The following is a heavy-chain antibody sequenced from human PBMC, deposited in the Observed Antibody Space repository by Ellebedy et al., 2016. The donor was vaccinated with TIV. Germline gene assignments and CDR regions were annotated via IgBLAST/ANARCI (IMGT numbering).Heavy chain of an antibody. CDR1: SGSISNFY. V-gene: IGHV4-59*01. CDR2: VFHSGST. J-gene: IGHJ4*02. CDR3: ARQKAVAGTFIIDY. Sequence: SETLSLTCTVSSGSISNFYWSWIRQPPGKGLEWIGYVFHSGSTHYNPSLRGRIPISVDTSKNHFSLRLSSLTAADTAVYYCARQKAVAGTFIIDYWGQGTLVTVSS. D-gene: IGHD6-19*01.